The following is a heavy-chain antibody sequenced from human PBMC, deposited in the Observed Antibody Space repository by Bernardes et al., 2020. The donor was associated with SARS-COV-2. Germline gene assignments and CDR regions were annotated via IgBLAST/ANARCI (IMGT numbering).Heavy chain of an antibody. D-gene: IGHD3-3*01. V-gene: IGHV1-2*02. Sequence: ASVKVSCKASGYTFTAHYIHWVRQSPSHGLETMGCIFPNGGDTNYPQTFHGRVTLTSDTAISTAYMELNRLHSYTTALYYCAAVTWSQYDDFDMWGQGTMVTVSS. J-gene: IGHJ3*02. CDR1: GYTFTAHY. CDR3: AAVTWSQYDDFDM. CDR2: IFPNGGDT.